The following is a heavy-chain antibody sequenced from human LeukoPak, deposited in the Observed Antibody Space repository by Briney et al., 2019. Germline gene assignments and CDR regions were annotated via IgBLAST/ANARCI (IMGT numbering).Heavy chain of an antibody. V-gene: IGHV3-66*01. CDR3: ARGRESYGDYAIHYFDS. D-gene: IGHD4-17*01. Sequence: GGSLRLSCAASGFTVSSNYMNWVRQAPGKGLECVSVIYSGGRTHYADSVKGRFTISRDNSKNTLYLQMNSLGAEDTAVYYCARGRESYGDYAIHYFDSWGQGTLVTVSS. CDR2: IYSGGRT. CDR1: GFTVSSNY. J-gene: IGHJ4*02.